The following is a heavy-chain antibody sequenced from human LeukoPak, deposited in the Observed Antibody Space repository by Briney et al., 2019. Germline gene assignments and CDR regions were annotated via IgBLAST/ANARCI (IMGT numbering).Heavy chain of an antibody. CDR1: GYTFTSYY. V-gene: IGHV1-46*01. Sequence: GASVKASCKASGYTFTSYYMRWVRQAPGQGLEWMGIINPSGGSTSYAQKFQGRVTMTRDMSTSTVYMELSSLRSEDTAVYYCARDLSGGVGANNWFDPWGQGTLVTVSS. J-gene: IGHJ5*02. D-gene: IGHD1-26*01. CDR2: INPSGGST. CDR3: ARDLSGGVGANNWFDP.